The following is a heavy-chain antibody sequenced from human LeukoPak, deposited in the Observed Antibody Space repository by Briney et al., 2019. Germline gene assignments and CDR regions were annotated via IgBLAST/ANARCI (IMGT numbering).Heavy chain of an antibody. CDR2: ISNGGTTK. CDR3: ARDYYDGSGYYYYDAFDF. D-gene: IGHD3-22*01. J-gene: IGHJ3*01. CDR1: GFTFSSYE. Sequence: GGSLRLSCETSGFTFSSYEMNWVRQAPGKGLEWVSFISNGGTTKHYAESVRGRFTISRDNVKKSLYLQMSSLRVEDTAVYFFARDYYDGSGYYYYDAFDFWGQGTLVTVSS. V-gene: IGHV3-48*03.